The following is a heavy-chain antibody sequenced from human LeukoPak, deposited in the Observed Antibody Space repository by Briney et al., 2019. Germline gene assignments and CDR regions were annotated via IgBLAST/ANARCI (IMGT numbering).Heavy chain of an antibody. CDR3: ASGIAVAGIGLDV. Sequence: GESLKISCQGSGYSFTSYWIGWVRRMPGKGLEWMGIIYPGDSDTRYSPSFQGQVTISADKSISTAYLQWSSLKASDTAMYYCASGIAVAGIGLDVWGQGTTVTVSS. V-gene: IGHV5-51*01. CDR2: IYPGDSDT. CDR1: GYSFTSYW. D-gene: IGHD6-19*01. J-gene: IGHJ6*02.